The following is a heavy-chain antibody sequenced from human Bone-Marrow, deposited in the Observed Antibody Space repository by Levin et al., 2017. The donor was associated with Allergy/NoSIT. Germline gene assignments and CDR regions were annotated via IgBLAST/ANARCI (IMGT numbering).Heavy chain of an antibody. D-gene: IGHD6-13*01. V-gene: IGHV4-34*01. CDR1: GGSFSSSY. J-gene: IGHJ6*02. CDR2: INHSGTT. CDR3: AGAFASAGTDSVYFYYYGVDV. Sequence: SQTLSLTCGVYGGSFSSSYWSWIRQPPGKGLEWIGEINHSGTTKYNPSLNSRVTISVDTSENQISLRLSSVTAADTAVYVCAGAFASAGTDSVYFYYYGVDVWGQGTTVTVSS.